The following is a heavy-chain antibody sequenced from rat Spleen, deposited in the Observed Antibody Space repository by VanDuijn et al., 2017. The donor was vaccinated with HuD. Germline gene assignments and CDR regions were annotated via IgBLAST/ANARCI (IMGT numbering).Heavy chain of an antibody. Sequence: EVQLVESGGGLVQPGRSLKLSCAASGFTFSNYYMAWVRQAPTKGLEWVAYISTGGGSTYYPDSVKGRFTISRDNAENTIYLQMNSLRSEDTATYYCVKDRDGGYAFDYWGQGVMVTVSS. CDR3: VKDRDGGYAFDY. CDR1: GFTFSNYY. J-gene: IGHJ2*01. D-gene: IGHD1-11*01. CDR2: ISTGGGST. V-gene: IGHV5-27*01.